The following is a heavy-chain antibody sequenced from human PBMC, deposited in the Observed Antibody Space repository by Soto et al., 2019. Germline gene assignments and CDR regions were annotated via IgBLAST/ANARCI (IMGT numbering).Heavy chain of an antibody. Sequence: QVQLQESGPGLVKPSETLSLTCSVSGGSISNHYWSWIRQPPGKGLEWIGYIYYNGNTNYNPSLKSRVTMSVDTSRNQISLTLPTVTAADTAVYYCTRANWYSEYWGQGTLVTVSS. CDR2: IYYNGNT. CDR1: GGSISNHY. D-gene: IGHD7-27*01. J-gene: IGHJ4*02. V-gene: IGHV4-59*11. CDR3: TRANWYSEY.